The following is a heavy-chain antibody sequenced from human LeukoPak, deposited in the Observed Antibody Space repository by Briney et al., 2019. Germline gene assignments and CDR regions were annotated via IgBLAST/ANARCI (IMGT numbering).Heavy chain of an antibody. J-gene: IGHJ4*02. Sequence: SETLSLTCTVSGGSISSYYWSWIRQHPGKGLEWIGYIYYSGSTYYNPSLKSRVTISVDTSKNQFSLKLSSVTAADTAVYYCARGGDILTGYLVDYWGQGTLVTVSS. D-gene: IGHD3-9*01. V-gene: IGHV4-59*06. CDR1: GGSISSYY. CDR2: IYYSGST. CDR3: ARGGDILTGYLVDY.